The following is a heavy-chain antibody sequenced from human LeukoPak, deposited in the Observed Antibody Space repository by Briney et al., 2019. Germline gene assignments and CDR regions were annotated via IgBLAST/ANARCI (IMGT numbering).Heavy chain of an antibody. CDR1: SYTFTSYG. Sequence: ASVKVSCKASSYTFTSYGISWVRRAPGQGLEWMGWISAYNGNTNYAQKLQGRVTMTTDTSTSTAHMELRGLRSDDTAVYYCARGGDPSSSPRGYYYYYMDVWGKGTTVTVSS. V-gene: IGHV1-18*01. CDR3: ARGGDPSSSPRGYYYYYMDV. CDR2: ISAYNGNT. J-gene: IGHJ6*03. D-gene: IGHD6-13*01.